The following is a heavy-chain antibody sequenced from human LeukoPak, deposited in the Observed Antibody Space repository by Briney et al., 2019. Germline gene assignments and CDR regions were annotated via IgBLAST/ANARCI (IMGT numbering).Heavy chain of an antibody. Sequence: SETLSLTCAVYGGSFSGYYWSWIRQPPGKGLEWIGEINHSGSTNYNPSLKSRVTISVDTSKNQFSPKLSSVTAADTAVYYCARVTDIAAAGTYYYYYMDVWGKGTTVTVSS. J-gene: IGHJ6*03. CDR1: GGSFSGYY. D-gene: IGHD6-13*01. V-gene: IGHV4-34*01. CDR2: INHSGST. CDR3: ARVTDIAAAGTYYYYYMDV.